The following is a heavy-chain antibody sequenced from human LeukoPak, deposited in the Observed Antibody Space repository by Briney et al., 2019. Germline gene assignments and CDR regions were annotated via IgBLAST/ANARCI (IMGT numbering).Heavy chain of an antibody. J-gene: IGHJ4*02. CDR1: GYTFTTYG. CDR2: ISTYNGNT. Sequence: ASVKVSCRSSGYTFTTYGITWVRQAPGQGLEWMGWISTYNGNTNYAQKLQGRVTMTTDTSTSTAYMELSGLRSEDTAVYYCARGIAAAGTRGYYFDYWGQGTLVTVSS. CDR3: ARGIAAAGTRGYYFDY. D-gene: IGHD6-13*01. V-gene: IGHV1-18*01.